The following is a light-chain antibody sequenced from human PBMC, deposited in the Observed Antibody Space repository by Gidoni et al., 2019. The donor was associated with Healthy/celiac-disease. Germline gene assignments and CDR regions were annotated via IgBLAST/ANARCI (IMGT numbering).Light chain of an antibody. J-gene: IGKJ4*01. CDR2: GAS. CDR3: QQYGSSPLVT. V-gene: IGKV3-20*01. Sequence: EIVLTQSPGTLSLSPGERATLSCRASQSVSSSYLAWYQQKPGQAPRLLIYGASSGSGTDFTLTISRLEPEDFAVYYCQQYGSSPLVTFGGGTKVEIK. CDR1: QSVSSSY.